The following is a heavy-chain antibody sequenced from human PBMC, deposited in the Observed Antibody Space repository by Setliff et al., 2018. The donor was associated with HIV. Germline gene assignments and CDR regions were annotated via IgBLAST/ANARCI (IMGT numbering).Heavy chain of an antibody. J-gene: IGHJ4*02. D-gene: IGHD5-12*01. Sequence: PSETLSLTCAVYGGSFNGYYWTWIRQPPGKGLEWIGYIYNSASTSYDPSLKSRVTISVDTSKNQFSLKLSSVTAADTAVYYCASYRKAERWLQLGGNFDYWGQGTLVTVSS. CDR1: GGSFNGYY. CDR2: IYNSAST. CDR3: ASYRKAERWLQLGGNFDY. V-gene: IGHV4-4*09.